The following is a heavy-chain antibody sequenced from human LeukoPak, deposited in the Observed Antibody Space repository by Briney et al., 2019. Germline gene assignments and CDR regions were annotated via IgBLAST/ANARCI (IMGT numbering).Heavy chain of an antibody. CDR2: ISGSGDII. CDR1: GFTFSSYA. Sequence: PGGSLRLSCAASGFTFSSYAMSWVRQAPGKGLEWGSTISGSGDIIYYADSVKGRFTISRDNPKNTLYLQMNSLRAEDTAVYYCAKGYHVEMENWGQGTLVTVSS. J-gene: IGHJ4*02. V-gene: IGHV3-23*01. CDR3: AKGYHVEMEN. D-gene: IGHD5-24*01.